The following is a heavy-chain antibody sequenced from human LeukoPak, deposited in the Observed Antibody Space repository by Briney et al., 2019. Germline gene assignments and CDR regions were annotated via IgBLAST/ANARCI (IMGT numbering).Heavy chain of an antibody. CDR3: ASLSTDLRYYYDSSGYYRADMDV. V-gene: IGHV1-2*02. CDR1: GYTFTGNY. J-gene: IGHJ6*04. CDR2: INPNSGGT. Sequence: ASVTVSFKASGYTFTGNYMHWVRQAHGQGLEWMGWINPNSGGTNYAQKFQGRVTITRDTAISTTYMDLSRLRSDDTAVYYCASLSTDLRYYYDSSGYYRADMDVWGKGTTVTVSS. D-gene: IGHD3-22*01.